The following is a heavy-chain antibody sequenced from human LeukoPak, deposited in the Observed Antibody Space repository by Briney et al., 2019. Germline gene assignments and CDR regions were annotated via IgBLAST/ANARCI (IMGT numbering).Heavy chain of an antibody. Sequence: PSETLSLTCTVSGGSISSGDYYWSWIRQPPGKGLEWIGYIYYSGSTYYNPSLKSRVTISVDTSKNQFSLELSSVTAADAAVYYCARGSDDSSGYYSPEYFQHWGQGTLVTVSS. CDR3: ARGSDDSSGYYSPEYFQH. D-gene: IGHD3-22*01. CDR1: GGSISSGDYY. J-gene: IGHJ1*01. V-gene: IGHV4-30-4*08. CDR2: IYYSGST.